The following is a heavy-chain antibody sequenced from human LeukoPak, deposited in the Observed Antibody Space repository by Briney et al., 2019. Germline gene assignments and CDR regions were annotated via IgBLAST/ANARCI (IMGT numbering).Heavy chain of an antibody. CDR2: ISYSGST. CDR3: ARQESSYGSGSYFDY. CDR1: GGSISTYY. J-gene: IGHJ4*02. Sequence: PSETLSLTCTVSGGSISTYYWTWIRQPPGQGLEWIGSISYSGSTNNSPSLEGRVTMSVDTSKNQFSLQLSSVTAADTAVYFCARQESSYGSGSYFDYWGQGFLVTVSS. D-gene: IGHD3-10*01. V-gene: IGHV4-59*08.